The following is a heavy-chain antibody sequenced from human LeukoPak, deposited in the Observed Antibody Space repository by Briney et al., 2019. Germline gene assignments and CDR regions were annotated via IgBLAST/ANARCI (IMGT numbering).Heavy chain of an antibody. Sequence: GGSLRLSCAASGFTFSNAWMSWVRQAPGKGLEWVGRIKSKTDGGTTDYAAPVKGRFTISRDDSKNTLYLQMNSLKTEDTAVYYCTTEGPSLGSSSRYLFFQHWGQGTLVTVSS. D-gene: IGHD6-13*01. CDR1: GFTFSNAW. V-gene: IGHV3-15*01. CDR2: IKSKTDGGTT. J-gene: IGHJ1*01. CDR3: TTEGPSLGSSSRYLFFQH.